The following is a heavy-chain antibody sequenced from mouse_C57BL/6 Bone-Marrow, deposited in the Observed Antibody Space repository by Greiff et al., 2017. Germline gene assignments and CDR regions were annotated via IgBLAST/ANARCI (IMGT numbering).Heavy chain of an antibody. D-gene: IGHD1-1*01. CDR1: GYTFTSYG. Sequence: VQLQQSGAELARPGASVKLSCKASGYTFTSYGISWVKQRTGQGLEWIGEIYPRSGNTYYNEKFKGKATLTADKSSSTAYMELRSLTSEDSAVYFCARENYGSSYRFYYAMDYWGQGTSVTVSS. CDR2: IYPRSGNT. V-gene: IGHV1-81*01. CDR3: ARENYGSSYRFYYAMDY. J-gene: IGHJ4*01.